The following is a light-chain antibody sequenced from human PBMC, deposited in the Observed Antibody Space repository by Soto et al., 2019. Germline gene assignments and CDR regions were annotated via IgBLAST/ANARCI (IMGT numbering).Light chain of an antibody. CDR3: SSYTTNNIVV. V-gene: IGLV2-14*01. CDR2: DVS. Sequence: QSALTQPASVSGSPGQSITISCTGTSSDVGTYKYVSWYQQHPGKAPKLMIYDVSARPSGVSNRFSGSKSGNTASLTISGLLAEDEADYYCSSYTTNNIVVFGGGTKVTVL. CDR1: SSDVGTYKY. J-gene: IGLJ2*01.